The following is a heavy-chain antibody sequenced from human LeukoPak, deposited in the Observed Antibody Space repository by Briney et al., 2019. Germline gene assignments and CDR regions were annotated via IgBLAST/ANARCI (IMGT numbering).Heavy chain of an antibody. CDR2: IIPILGIA. D-gene: IGHD3-10*01. V-gene: IGHV1-69*04. CDR3: ARSTYYYGSGSYYSPWFDP. CDR1: GGTFSSYA. Sequence: GSSVKVSCKASGGTFSSYAISWVRQAPGQGLEWMGRIIPILGIANYAQKFRGRVTITADKSTSTAYMELSSLRSEDTAVYYCARSTYYYGSGSYYSPWFDPWGQGTLVTVSS. J-gene: IGHJ5*02.